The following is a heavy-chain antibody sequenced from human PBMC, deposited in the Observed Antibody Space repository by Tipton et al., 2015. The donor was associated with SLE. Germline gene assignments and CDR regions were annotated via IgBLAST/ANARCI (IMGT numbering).Heavy chain of an antibody. CDR1: GRSFSGYY. CDR2: INHSGST. V-gene: IGHV4-34*01. Sequence: TLSLTCAVYGRSFSGYYWSWIRQPPGKGLEWIGEINHSGSTDYNPSLKSRVTISVDTSKNQFSLKLSSVTAADTAVYYCARGFTSPSQRAFDIWGQGTMVTVSS. D-gene: IGHD2-2*01. CDR3: ARGFTSPSQRAFDI. J-gene: IGHJ3*02.